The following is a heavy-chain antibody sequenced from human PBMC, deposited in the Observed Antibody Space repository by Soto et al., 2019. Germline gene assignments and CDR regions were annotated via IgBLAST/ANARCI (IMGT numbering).Heavy chain of an antibody. CDR2: INPNSGDT. D-gene: IGHD2-2*01. Sequence: GASVKVSCKASGYTFTGYYVHWVRQAPGQGLEWMGWINPNSGDTNSAQNFQGRVTMTRDTSISTAYMELSSLTSDDTALYYCARAQSIVVAPAAHKNWFDPWGQGTLVTVSS. J-gene: IGHJ5*02. V-gene: IGHV1-2*02. CDR3: ARAQSIVVAPAAHKNWFDP. CDR1: GYTFTGYY.